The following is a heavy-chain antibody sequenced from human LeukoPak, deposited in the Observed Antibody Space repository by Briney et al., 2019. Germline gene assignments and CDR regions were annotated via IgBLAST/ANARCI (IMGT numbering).Heavy chain of an antibody. V-gene: IGHV4-61*02. CDR1: GGSISSGSYY. CDR3: ARERDYDILTGPHGDAFDI. J-gene: IGHJ3*02. Sequence: PSETLSLTCTVSGGSISSGSYYWSWIRQPAGKGLEWIGRIYTSGSTNYNPSLKSRVTMSVDTSKNQFSLKLSSVTAADTAVYYCARERDYDILTGPHGDAFDIWGQGTMVTVSS. CDR2: IYTSGST. D-gene: IGHD3-9*01.